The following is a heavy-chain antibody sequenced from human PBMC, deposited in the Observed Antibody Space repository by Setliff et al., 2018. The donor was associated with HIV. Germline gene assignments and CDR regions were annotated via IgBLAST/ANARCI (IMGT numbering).Heavy chain of an antibody. D-gene: IGHD3-10*01. CDR2: TIPMFGTA. V-gene: IGHV1-69*05. J-gene: IGHJ4*02. Sequence: GASVKVSCKASGGTFGIYGISWVRQAPGQGLEWMGGTIPMFGTANYAQKFQGRVSITTDESTNTGYMELSSLRSEGTAVYYCARDPSPYYPGGFDYWGQGTLVTVSS. CDR1: GGTFGIYG. CDR3: ARDPSPYYPGGFDY.